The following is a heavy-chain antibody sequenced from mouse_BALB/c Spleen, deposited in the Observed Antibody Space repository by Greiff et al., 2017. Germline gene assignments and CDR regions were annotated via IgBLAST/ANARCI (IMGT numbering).Heavy chain of an antibody. CDR2: IYPGDGDT. V-gene: IGHV1-87*01. D-gene: IGHD4-1*02. Sequence: QVQLQQSGPELVKPGASVKIPCKASGYTFTSYWMQWVKQRPGQGLEWIGAIYPGDGDTRYTQKFKGKATLTADKSSSTAYMQLSSLASEDSAVYYCASNWDGPGFAYWGQGTLVTVSA. J-gene: IGHJ3*01. CDR3: ASNWDGPGFAY. CDR1: GYTFTSYW.